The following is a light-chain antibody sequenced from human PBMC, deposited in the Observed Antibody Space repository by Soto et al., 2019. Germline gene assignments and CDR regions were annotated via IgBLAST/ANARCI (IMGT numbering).Light chain of an antibody. V-gene: IGKV3-15*01. CDR3: QQYNNWPWT. CDR1: QSVSSN. CDR2: GAS. J-gene: IGKJ1*01. Sequence: EIVMTQSPATLSVSPGERATLSCRASQSVSSNFAWYQQKPGQAPRLLIYGASTRATGIPARFSGSGSGTDFTLHIIRLQSEYFAVCYCQQYNNWPWTFGHGTKVEIK.